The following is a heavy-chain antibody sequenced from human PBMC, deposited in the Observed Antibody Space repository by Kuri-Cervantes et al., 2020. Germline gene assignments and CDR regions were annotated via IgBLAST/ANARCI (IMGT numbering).Heavy chain of an antibody. CDR2: IKSKTDGGTT. CDR1: GFTFSNAW. V-gene: IGHV3-15*01. D-gene: IGHD6-19*01. J-gene: IGHJ4*02. CDR3: TMSVPGVWSMYY. Sequence: GESLKISCAASGFTFSNAWMSWVRQAPGKGLEWVGRIKSKTDGGTTDYAAPVKGRFTISRDDSKNTLYLQMNSLRTEDTAVYYCTMSVPGVWSMYYWGPGTLVTVSS.